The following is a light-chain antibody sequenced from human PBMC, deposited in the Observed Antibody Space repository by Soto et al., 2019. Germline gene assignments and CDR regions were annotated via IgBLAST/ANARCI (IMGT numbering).Light chain of an antibody. V-gene: IGKV1D-16*01. CDR1: QGINSW. CDR2: AAS. CDR3: QQYKIYPIT. J-gene: IGKJ5*01. Sequence: DIQMTQSPSSLSATVGARVTITCRASQGINSWLAWYQQKPEKTPKSLIYAASSLQSGFPSRFSCSGSRTHFTLTISSLQPEEFATYYCQQYKIYPITVGQGTLLEIK.